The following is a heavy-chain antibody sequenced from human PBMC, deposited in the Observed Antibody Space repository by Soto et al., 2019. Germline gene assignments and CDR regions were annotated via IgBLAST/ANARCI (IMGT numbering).Heavy chain of an antibody. CDR2: IKQDGSEK. CDR3: ARDRHSSIAARDDAFDI. V-gene: IGHV3-7*01. J-gene: IGHJ3*02. CDR1: GFTFSSYW. D-gene: IGHD6-6*01. Sequence: GGSLRLSCAASGFTFSSYWMSWVRQAPGKGLEWVANIKQDGSEKYYVDSVKGRFTISRDNAKNSLYLQMNSLRAEDTAVYYCARDRHSSIAARDDAFDIWGQGTMVTVSS.